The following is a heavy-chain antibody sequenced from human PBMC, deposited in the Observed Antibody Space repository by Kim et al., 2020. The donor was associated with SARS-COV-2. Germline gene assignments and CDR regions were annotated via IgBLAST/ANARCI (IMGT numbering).Heavy chain of an antibody. CDR2: INPSGGST. CDR3: AGTLIPIYVWGAFDI. CDR1: GYTFTSYY. J-gene: IGHJ3*02. Sequence: ASVKVSCKASGYTFTSYYMHWVRQAPGQGLEWMGIINPSGGSTSYAQKFQGRVTMTRDTSTSTVYMELSSLRSEDTAVYYCAGTLIPIYVWGAFDIWGQGTMVTVSS. D-gene: IGHD3-16*01. V-gene: IGHV1-46*01.